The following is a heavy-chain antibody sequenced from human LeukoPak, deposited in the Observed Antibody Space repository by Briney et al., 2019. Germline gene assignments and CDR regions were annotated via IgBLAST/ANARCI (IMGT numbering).Heavy chain of an antibody. Sequence: GGSLRLSCAASGFTFDDYGMSWVRQAPGKGLEWVSGINWNGGSTGYADSVKGRFTISRDNAKNSLYLQMNSLRAEDTALYYCAGDQIDTRAYYYYYYMDVWGKGTTVTVSS. V-gene: IGHV3-20*04. CDR2: INWNGGST. J-gene: IGHJ6*03. D-gene: IGHD3-22*01. CDR1: GFTFDDYG. CDR3: AGDQIDTRAYYYYYYMDV.